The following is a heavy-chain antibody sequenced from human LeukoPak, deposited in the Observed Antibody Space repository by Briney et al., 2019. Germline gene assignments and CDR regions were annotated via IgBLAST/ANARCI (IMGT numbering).Heavy chain of an antibody. CDR2: MNPISGYT. J-gene: IGHJ3*02. Sequence: ASVKVSCKASGYTFTSYDINWVRQATGQGLEWIGWMNPISGYTGFAQKFQGRVTMTGNTAISTAYVELSSLRSEDAAVYYCARGNRLYTSSWSALAFDIWGQGTMATVSS. V-gene: IGHV1-8*01. D-gene: IGHD6-13*01. CDR3: ARGNRLYTSSWSALAFDI. CDR1: GYTFTSYD.